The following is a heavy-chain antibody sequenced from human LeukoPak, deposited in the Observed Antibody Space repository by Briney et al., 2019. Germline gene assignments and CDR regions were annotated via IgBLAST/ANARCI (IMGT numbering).Heavy chain of an antibody. D-gene: IGHD3-3*01. CDR3: AKDYFSGSGYYFLNWFDP. CDR1: GFTFSSYA. CDR2: ISGSGGST. J-gene: IGHJ5*02. V-gene: IGHV3-23*01. Sequence: PGGSLRLSCAASGFTFSSYAMSWVRQAPGKGLEWVSAISGSGGSTYYADSVKGRFTISRDNSKNTLYPQMNSLRAEDTAVYYCAKDYFSGSGYYFLNWFDPWGQGTLVTVSS.